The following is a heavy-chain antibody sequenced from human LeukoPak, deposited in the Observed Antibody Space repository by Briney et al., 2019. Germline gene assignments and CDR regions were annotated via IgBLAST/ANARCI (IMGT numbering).Heavy chain of an antibody. CDR1: GGSISSGDYY. CDR2: IYYSGST. J-gene: IGHJ4*02. Sequence: SETPSLTCTVSGGSISSGDYYWSRIRQPPGKGLEWIGYIYYSGSTYYNPSLKSRVTISVDTSKNQFSLKLSSVTAADTAVYYCARFVVVPAATEYYSDYWGQGTLVTVSS. V-gene: IGHV4-30-4*08. D-gene: IGHD2-2*01. CDR3: ARFVVVPAATEYYSDY.